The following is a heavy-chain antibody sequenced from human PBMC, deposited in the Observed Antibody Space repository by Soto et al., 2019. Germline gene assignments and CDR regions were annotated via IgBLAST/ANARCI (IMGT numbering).Heavy chain of an antibody. D-gene: IGHD3-22*01. V-gene: IGHV1-69*06. CDR1: GGTFSSYA. J-gene: IGHJ2*01. Sequence: SLKVSCKASGGTFSSYAISWVRQAPGQGLEWMGGIIPIFGTANYAQKFQGRVTITADKSTSTAYMELSSLRSEDTAVYYCAREVSYDSSGYYYSGWYFDLWGRGTLVTVSS. CDR2: IIPIFGTA. CDR3: AREVSYDSSGYYYSGWYFDL.